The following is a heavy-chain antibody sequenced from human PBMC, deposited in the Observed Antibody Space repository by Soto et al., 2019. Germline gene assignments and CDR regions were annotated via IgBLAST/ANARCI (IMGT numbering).Heavy chain of an antibody. D-gene: IGHD4-17*01. CDR3: ARNPPKTTVTTNYYYYMDV. CDR2: INAGNGNT. V-gene: IGHV1-3*01. J-gene: IGHJ6*03. Sequence: QVQLVQSGAEVKKPGASEKVSCKASGYTFTSYAMHWVRQAPGQRLEWMGWINAGNGNTKYSQKFQGRVTITRDTSASTAYMELSSLRSEDTAVYYCARNPPKTTVTTNYYYYMDVWGKGTTVTVSS. CDR1: GYTFTSYA.